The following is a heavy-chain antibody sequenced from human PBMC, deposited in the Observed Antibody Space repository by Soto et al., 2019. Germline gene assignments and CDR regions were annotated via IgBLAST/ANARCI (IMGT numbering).Heavy chain of an antibody. V-gene: IGHV4-61*01. Sequence: PSETLSLTCSVSGGSVSNKTYYWSWIRQPPGKGLEWIGYIYYSGSTNYNPSLKSRVTISVDTSKNQFSLKLSSVTAADTAVYYCAREADFWSGYSPIDYWGQGTLVTVSS. J-gene: IGHJ4*02. CDR2: IYYSGST. D-gene: IGHD3-3*01. CDR3: AREADFWSGYSPIDY. CDR1: GGSVSNKTYY.